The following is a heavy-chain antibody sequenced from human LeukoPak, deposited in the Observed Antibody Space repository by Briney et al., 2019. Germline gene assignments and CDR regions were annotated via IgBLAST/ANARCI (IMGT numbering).Heavy chain of an antibody. CDR2: IYSGETT. CDR1: GGSIGSYY. Sequence: LETLSLTCTVSGGSIGSYYWYWIRQPAGKGLEWIGRIYSGETTAYNPSLKSRVTMSVDTSKNQFSLKLSSVTAADTGVYYCARGTTNYYYYYMDVWGKGTTVIVSS. D-gene: IGHD1-7*01. J-gene: IGHJ6*03. V-gene: IGHV4-4*07. CDR3: ARGTTNYYYYYMDV.